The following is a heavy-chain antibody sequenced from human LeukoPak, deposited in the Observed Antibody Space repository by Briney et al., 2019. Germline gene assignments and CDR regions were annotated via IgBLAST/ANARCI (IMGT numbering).Heavy chain of an antibody. J-gene: IGHJ4*02. D-gene: IGHD5-18*01. V-gene: IGHV3-53*01. CDR1: GFIVSSNF. CDR2: LYSGGTT. CDR3: AESLNTAMVYYFDY. Sequence: PGGSLRLSCAASGFIVSSNFMYWVRQAPGKGLEWVSVLYSGGTTYYADSVKGRFTISRDNSKNTLYLQMNSLRAEDTAVYYCAESLNTAMVYYFDYWGQGTLVTVSS.